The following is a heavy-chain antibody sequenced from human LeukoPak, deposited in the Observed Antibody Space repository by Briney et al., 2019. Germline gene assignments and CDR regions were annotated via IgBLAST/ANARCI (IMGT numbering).Heavy chain of an antibody. V-gene: IGHV3-48*04. CDR3: ARDRQRYYYDTSGSYYFDY. J-gene: IGHJ4*02. Sequence: GGSLRLSCAASGFTFSSYGMSWVRQSPGQGLEWVSYISSGSSTTYYADSVKGRFTISRDNAKNSLYLQVNSLRAEDTAVYYCARDRQRYYYDTSGSYYFDYWGQGTLFTVSS. D-gene: IGHD3-22*01. CDR2: ISSGSSTT. CDR1: GFTFSSYG.